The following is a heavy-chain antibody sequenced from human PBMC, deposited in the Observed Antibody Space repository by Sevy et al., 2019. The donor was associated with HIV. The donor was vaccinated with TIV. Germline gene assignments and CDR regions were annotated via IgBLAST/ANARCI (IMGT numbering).Heavy chain of an antibody. D-gene: IGHD3-10*01. J-gene: IGHJ4*02. CDR3: ARDGSITMVRGVIITYYFDY. CDR1: GFTFDDYG. CDR2: INWNGGST. Sequence: GGSLRLSCAASGFTFDDYGMSWVRQAPGKGLEWVSGINWNGGSTGYADSVKGRFTISRDNAKNSLYLQMNSLRAEDTALYYCARDGSITMVRGVIITYYFDYWGQGTLVTVSS. V-gene: IGHV3-20*04.